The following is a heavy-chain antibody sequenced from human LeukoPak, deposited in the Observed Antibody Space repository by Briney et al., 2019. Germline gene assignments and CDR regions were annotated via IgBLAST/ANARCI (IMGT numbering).Heavy chain of an antibody. J-gene: IGHJ3*02. CDR2: INHSGST. CDR1: GGSFRGYY. V-gene: IGHV4-34*01. D-gene: IGHD6-13*01. CDR3: ARFPPHSRAAAAGTLYHRGAFDI. Sequence: SETLSLTCAVYGGSFRGYYWGWIRQPPGKGLEGIGEINHSGSTNYNPSLKGRGTISVDTSKTQFSLKLSSVTAADTAVYYCARFPPHSRAAAAGTLYHRGAFDIWGQGTMVTVSS.